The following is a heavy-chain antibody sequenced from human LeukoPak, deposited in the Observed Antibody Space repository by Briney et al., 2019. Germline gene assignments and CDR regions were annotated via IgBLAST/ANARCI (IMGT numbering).Heavy chain of an antibody. V-gene: IGHV3-7*01. J-gene: IGHJ6*03. CDR3: ARLSAYYYGSYFYYYMDV. D-gene: IGHD3-10*01. CDR2: IKQDESEK. Sequence: GGSLRLSCEAPGFSFSSYWMSWVRLAPGKGPEWVANIKQDESEKYSVDSVKGRFIISRDNAKNSVFLQMNSLRAEDTALYYCARLSAYYYGSYFYYYMDVWGKGTTVTVSS. CDR1: GFSFSSYW.